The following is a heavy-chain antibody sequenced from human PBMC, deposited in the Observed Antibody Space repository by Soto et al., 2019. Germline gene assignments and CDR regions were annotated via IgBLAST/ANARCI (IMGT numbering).Heavy chain of an antibody. CDR1: GFTFSSYA. V-gene: IGHV3-23*01. CDR3: AKGLVGATAYYFDY. CDR2: ISGSGGST. J-gene: IGHJ4*02. Sequence: PGGSLRLSCAASGFTFSSYAMSLVRQAPGKGLEWVSAISGSGGSTYYADSVKGRFTISRDNSKNTLYLQMNSLRAEDTAVYYCAKGLVGATAYYFDYWGQGTLVTVSS. D-gene: IGHD1-26*01.